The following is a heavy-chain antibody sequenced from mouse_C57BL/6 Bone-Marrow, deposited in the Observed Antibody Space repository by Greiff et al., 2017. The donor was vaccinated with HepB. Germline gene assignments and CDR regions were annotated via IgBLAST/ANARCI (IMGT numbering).Heavy chain of an antibody. D-gene: IGHD1-1*01. CDR1: GFNIKDDY. CDR2: IDPENGDT. J-gene: IGHJ2*01. Sequence: EVKLLESGAELVRPGASVKLSCTASGFNIKDDYMHWVKQRPEQGLEWIGWIDPENGDTEYASKFQGKATITADTSSNTAYLQLSSLTSEDTAVYYCTTGYYGSSYGYFDYWGQGTTLTVSS. V-gene: IGHV14-4*01. CDR3: TTGYYGSSYGYFDY.